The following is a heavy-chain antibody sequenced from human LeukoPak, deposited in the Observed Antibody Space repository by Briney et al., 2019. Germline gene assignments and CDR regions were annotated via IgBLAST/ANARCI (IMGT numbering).Heavy chain of an antibody. Sequence: GAALQISSYAVCYSFINYWIGWGRQRPGKGQGWMGVVYPGDSDTRYSPSFQRQITISADKSITTAYLQWSSLEASDTALYYCARGIDFSDHYMDVWGKGTTVIVSS. D-gene: IGHD4-11*01. CDR2: VYPGDSDT. V-gene: IGHV5-51*01. CDR3: ARGIDFSDHYMDV. J-gene: IGHJ6*03. CDR1: CYSFINYW.